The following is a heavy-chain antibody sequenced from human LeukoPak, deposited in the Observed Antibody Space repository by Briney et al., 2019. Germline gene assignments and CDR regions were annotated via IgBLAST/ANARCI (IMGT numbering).Heavy chain of an antibody. CDR2: IYSGGST. D-gene: IGHD6-6*01. Sequence: PGGSLRLSCAASGFTVSSNYMSWVRQAPGKGLEWVSVIYSGGSTYYADSVKGRFTISRDNSKNTLYLQMNSLRAEDTAVYYCARDLSEKREYSSSSGYYYYYYGMDVWGQGTTVTVSS. J-gene: IGHJ6*02. CDR3: ARDLSEKREYSSSSGYYYYYYGMDV. V-gene: IGHV3-53*01. CDR1: GFTVSSNY.